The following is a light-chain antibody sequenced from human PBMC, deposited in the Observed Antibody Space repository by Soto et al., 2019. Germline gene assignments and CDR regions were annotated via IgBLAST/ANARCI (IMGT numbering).Light chain of an antibody. CDR2: GAS. V-gene: IGKV3-20*01. CDR3: QQYCSSPPWT. J-gene: IGKJ1*01. CDR1: QSVSSSY. Sequence: EIVLTQSPGTLSLSPGERATLSCRASQSVSSSYLAWYQQTPGQAPRLLIYGASSRATGIPDRFSGSGSGTDFTLTISSLEPEDFAVYYCQQYCSSPPWTFGQGTKVEIK.